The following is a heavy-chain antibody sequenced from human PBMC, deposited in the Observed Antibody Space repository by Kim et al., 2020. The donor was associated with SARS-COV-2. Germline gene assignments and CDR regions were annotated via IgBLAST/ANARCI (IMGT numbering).Heavy chain of an antibody. CDR2: INPNGGAT. V-gene: IGHV1-2*02. J-gene: IGHJ4*02. D-gene: IGHD6-13*01. CDR1: GYIFTDYY. Sequence: ASVKVSCKTSGYIFTDYYIHWVRQAPGQGLEWMGWINPNGGATNYAQKFQGRFTVTRDTSISTAYMDLSRLTSDDTAVYFCSREDTYSNSLALWGQGTLVTVSS. CDR3: SREDTYSNSLAL.